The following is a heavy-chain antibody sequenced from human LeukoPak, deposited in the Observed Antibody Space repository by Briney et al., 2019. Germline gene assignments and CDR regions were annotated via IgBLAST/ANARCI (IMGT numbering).Heavy chain of an antibody. CDR2: INSDGFSI. CDR3: ARAVAVAGTDA. CDR1: GFTFSSYA. D-gene: IGHD6-19*01. Sequence: PGGSLRLSCAASGFTFSSYAMHWVRQAPGKGPVWLARINSDGFSISYADSVKGRFTISRDNAKNTLYLQMNTLRAEDTAMYYCARAVAVAGTDAWGQGTLVTVSS. J-gene: IGHJ5*02. V-gene: IGHV3-74*03.